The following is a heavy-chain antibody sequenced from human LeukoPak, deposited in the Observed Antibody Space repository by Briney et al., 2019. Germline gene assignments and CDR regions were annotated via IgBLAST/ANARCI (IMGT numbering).Heavy chain of an antibody. V-gene: IGHV3-66*02. J-gene: IGHJ3*02. CDR1: GFTVSSNY. CDR3: ARDRGFHCSSTSCSTRNAFDI. CDR2: IYSGGST. D-gene: IGHD2-2*01. Sequence: GGSLRLSCAASGFTVSSNYMSWVRQAPGKGLEWVSVIYSGGSTYYADSVKGRFTISRDNSKNTLYLQMNSLRAEDTAVYYCARDRGFHCSSTSCSTRNAFDIWGQGTMVTVSS.